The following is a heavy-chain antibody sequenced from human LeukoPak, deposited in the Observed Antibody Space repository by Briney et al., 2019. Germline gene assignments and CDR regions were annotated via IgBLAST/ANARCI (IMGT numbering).Heavy chain of an antibody. Sequence: QAGGSLRLSCEGSAFIFSGHWMNWVRQTPGKGLEWVASIKEDGSERQYVDSVKGRFSISRDNSKNTLYLQMNNLRAEDTAVYYCAKDRGYSYGYDYYGMDVWGQGTTVTVSS. J-gene: IGHJ6*02. V-gene: IGHV3-7*03. D-gene: IGHD5-18*01. CDR3: AKDRGYSYGYDYYGMDV. CDR1: AFIFSGHW. CDR2: IKEDGSER.